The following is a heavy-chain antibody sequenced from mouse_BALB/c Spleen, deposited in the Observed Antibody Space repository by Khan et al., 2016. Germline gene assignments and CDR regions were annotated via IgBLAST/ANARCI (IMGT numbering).Heavy chain of an antibody. CDR2: INTYNGEP. CDR3: AIEYDGAWFAY. V-gene: IGHV9-1*02. D-gene: IGHD2-4*01. CDR1: GYTFTNYG. J-gene: IGHJ3*01. Sequence: QIQLVQSGPELKKPGETVKISCKASGYTFTNYGMNWVKQAPGKGLKWMGWINTYNGEPTYADDFKGRFAFSLETSASTAYLQINNLKNEDMATYFCAIEYDGAWFAYWGQGTLVTVSA.